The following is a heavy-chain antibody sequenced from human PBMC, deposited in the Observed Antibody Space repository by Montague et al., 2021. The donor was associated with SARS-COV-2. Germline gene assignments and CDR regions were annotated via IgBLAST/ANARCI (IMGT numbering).Heavy chain of an antibody. CDR2: ISAYNGNT. V-gene: IGHV1-18*01. CDR1: GYTFTSYG. Sequence: SVKVSCKASGYTFTSYGISWVRQAPGQGLEWMGWISAYNGNTHYAQKLQGRVTMTTDTSTGTAYMELRSLRSDDTAVYYCARDDYYGSGSPLSDYGMDVWGQGTTVTVSS. CDR3: ARDDYYGSGSPLSDYGMDV. J-gene: IGHJ6*02. D-gene: IGHD3-10*01.